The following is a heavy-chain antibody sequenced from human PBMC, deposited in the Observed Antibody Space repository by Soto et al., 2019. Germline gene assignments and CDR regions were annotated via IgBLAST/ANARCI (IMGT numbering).Heavy chain of an antibody. J-gene: IGHJ4*02. CDR1: CGSISSYY. CDR2: IYYSGST. D-gene: IGHD3-22*01. Sequence: SETLSLTCTGSCGSISSYYWSWIRQPPGKGLEWIGYIYYSGSTNYNPSLKSRVTISVDTSKNQFSLKLSSVTAADTAVCYCAGSFYDSSGYPYYFDYWGQGTLVTVSS. CDR3: AGSFYDSSGYPYYFDY. V-gene: IGHV4-59*01.